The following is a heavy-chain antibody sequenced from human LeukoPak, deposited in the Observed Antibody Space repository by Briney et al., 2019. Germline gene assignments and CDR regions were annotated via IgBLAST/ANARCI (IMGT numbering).Heavy chain of an antibody. Sequence: PGGSLRLSCTASGFTFGDYAMSWVRQAPGKGLEWVGRIKSKADGGTTDYAAPVKGRFTISRDDSKNTLYLQMNSLKTEDTAVYYCTTYCSSTSCYLFDYWGQGTLVTVSS. V-gene: IGHV3-15*01. J-gene: IGHJ4*02. CDR1: GFTFGDYA. CDR3: TTYCSSTSCYLFDY. CDR2: IKSKADGGTT. D-gene: IGHD2-2*01.